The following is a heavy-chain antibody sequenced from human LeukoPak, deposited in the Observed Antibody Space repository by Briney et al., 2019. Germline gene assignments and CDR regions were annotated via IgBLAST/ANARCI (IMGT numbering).Heavy chain of an antibody. CDR3: ARDFAPGYSSGWYVGTFDY. D-gene: IGHD6-19*01. CDR1: GGSFSGYY. V-gene: IGHV4-34*01. Sequence: SETLSLTCAVYGGSFSGYYWSWIRQPPGKGLEWIGEINHSGSTNYNPSLKSRVTISVDTSKNQFSLKLSSVTAADTAVYYCARDFAPGYSSGWYVGTFDYWGQGTLVTVSS. CDR2: INHSGST. J-gene: IGHJ4*02.